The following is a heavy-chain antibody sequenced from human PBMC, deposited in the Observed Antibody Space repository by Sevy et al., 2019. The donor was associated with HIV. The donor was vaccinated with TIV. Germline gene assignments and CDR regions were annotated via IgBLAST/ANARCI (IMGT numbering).Heavy chain of an antibody. V-gene: IGHV3-23*01. Sequence: GGSLRLSCAASGFTFSSYAMSWVRQAPGKGLEWVSAISGSGGSTYYADSVKGRLTISRDNSKNTLYLQMNSLRAEDTAVYYCAKDLNSFGVVISSFDYWGQGTLVTVSS. J-gene: IGHJ4*02. CDR1: GFTFSSYA. CDR2: ISGSGGST. D-gene: IGHD3-3*01. CDR3: AKDLNSFGVVISSFDY.